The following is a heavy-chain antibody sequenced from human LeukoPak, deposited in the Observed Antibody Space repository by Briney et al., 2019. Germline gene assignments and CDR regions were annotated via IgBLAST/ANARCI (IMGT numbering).Heavy chain of an antibody. CDR1: GFTVSSNY. Sequence: GGSLRLSCAASGFTVSSNYMSWVRQAPGKGLEWVSVIYSGGSTYYADSVKGRFTISRDNSKNTLYLQMNSLRAEDTAVYYCARVKSERGYSYGPDYWGQGTLVTVSS. D-gene: IGHD5-18*01. CDR2: IYSGGST. CDR3: ARVKSERGYSYGPDY. V-gene: IGHV3-66*01. J-gene: IGHJ4*02.